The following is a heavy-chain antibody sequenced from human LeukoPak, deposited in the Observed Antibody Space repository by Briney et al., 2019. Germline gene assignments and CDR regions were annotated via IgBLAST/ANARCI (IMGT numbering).Heavy chain of an antibody. J-gene: IGHJ4*02. CDR2: INNDGVST. V-gene: IGHV3-74*01. Sequence: GGSLRLSCAASGFTFSSYWMNWVRQAPGKGLEWLSRINNDGVSTSYADSVKGRFTISRDDAKNTLYLQMNSLRAEDTAVYYCAKDGDYYDSSGYGGPNDYWGQGTLVTVSS. CDR1: GFTFSSYW. CDR3: AKDGDYYDSSGYGGPNDY. D-gene: IGHD3-22*01.